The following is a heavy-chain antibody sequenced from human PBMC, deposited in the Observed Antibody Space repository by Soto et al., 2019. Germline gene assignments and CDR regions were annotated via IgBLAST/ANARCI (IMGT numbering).Heavy chain of an antibody. CDR2: ISAYNGNT. CDR3: ARDTRNGPNWNYFY. Sequence: ASVKVSCKASGYTFTSYGISWVRQAPGQGLEWMGWISAYNGNTNYAQKLQGRVTMTTDTSTGTAYMELRSLRSDDTAVYYCARDTRNGPNWNYFYWGQGTLVTVSS. D-gene: IGHD1-7*01. J-gene: IGHJ4*02. V-gene: IGHV1-18*01. CDR1: GYTFTSYG.